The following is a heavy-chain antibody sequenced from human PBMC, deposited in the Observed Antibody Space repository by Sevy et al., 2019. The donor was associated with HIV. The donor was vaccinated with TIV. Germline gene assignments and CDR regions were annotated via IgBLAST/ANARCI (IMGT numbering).Heavy chain of an antibody. CDR1: GGSITSLY. CDR2: IYYNGHI. V-gene: IGHV4-59*08. CDR3: AGENAWGRGYS. Sequence: SETLSLTCTVSGGSITSLYWNWIRQPPGKGLEWIANIYYNGHINYNPSLESRVTLSLDTSKNQFSLRLSSVTAADTAMYYCAGENAWGRGYSWGQGPLVTVSS. D-gene: IGHD1-26*01. J-gene: IGHJ4*02.